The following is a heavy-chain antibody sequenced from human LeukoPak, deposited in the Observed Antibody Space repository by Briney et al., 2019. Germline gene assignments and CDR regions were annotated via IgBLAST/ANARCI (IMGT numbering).Heavy chain of an antibody. Sequence: SETLSLTCTVSGDSISSGGYYWSWIRQPAGKGLEWIGRIYTSGSTNYSPSLKSRVTISVDTSKNQFSLNLTSVTAADTAVYYCARDRRDYYMDVWGKGTTVTVSS. CDR2: IYTSGST. CDR3: ARDRRDYYMDV. V-gene: IGHV4-61*02. CDR1: GDSISSGGYY. J-gene: IGHJ6*03.